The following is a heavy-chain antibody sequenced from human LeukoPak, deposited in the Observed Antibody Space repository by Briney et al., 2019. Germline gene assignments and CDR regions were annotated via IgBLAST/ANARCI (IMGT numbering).Heavy chain of an antibody. CDR3: ARTALKNWNSVGDP. D-gene: IGHD1-7*01. Sequence: GASVKVSCKASGYIFTSYGISWVRQAPGQGLEWMGWISAYNGNTNYAQKLQGRVTMTTDTSTSTAYMELRSLRSDDTAVYYCARTALKNWNSVGDPWGQGTLVTVSS. CDR2: ISAYNGNT. J-gene: IGHJ5*02. V-gene: IGHV1-18*01. CDR1: GYIFTSYG.